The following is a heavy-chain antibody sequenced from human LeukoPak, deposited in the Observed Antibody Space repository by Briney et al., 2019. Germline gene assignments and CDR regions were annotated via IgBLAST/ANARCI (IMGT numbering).Heavy chain of an antibody. V-gene: IGHV1-8*01. Sequence: ASVKVSCKASGYTSTSYDINWVRQATGQGLEWMGWMNPNSGNTGYAQKFQGRVTMTRNTSMSTAYMELSSLRSEDTAVYYCARGPRPLDGYNSSYYYYYGMDVWGQGTTVTVSS. CDR3: ARGPRPLDGYNSSYYYYYGMDV. D-gene: IGHD5-24*01. J-gene: IGHJ6*02. CDR1: GYTSTSYD. CDR2: MNPNSGNT.